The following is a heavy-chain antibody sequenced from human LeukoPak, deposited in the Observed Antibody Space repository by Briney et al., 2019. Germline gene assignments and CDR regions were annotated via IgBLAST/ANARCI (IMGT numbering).Heavy chain of an antibody. Sequence: GGTLRLSCAASGFTFSSYGMSWVRQAPGKGLEWVSAISGSGGSTYYADSVKGRFTISRDNSKNTLYLQMNSLRAEDTAVYYCAKSGIYGDYGVYYFDYWGQGTLVTVSS. J-gene: IGHJ4*02. V-gene: IGHV3-23*01. CDR2: ISGSGGST. CDR1: GFTFSSYG. CDR3: AKSGIYGDYGVYYFDY. D-gene: IGHD4-17*01.